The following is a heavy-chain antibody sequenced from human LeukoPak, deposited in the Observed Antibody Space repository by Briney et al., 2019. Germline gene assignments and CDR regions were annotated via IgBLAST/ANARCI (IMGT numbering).Heavy chain of an antibody. CDR1: GGTFSNYG. J-gene: IGHJ4*02. CDR3: ARGGGDGYNFIDY. Sequence: SVKVSCKASGGTFSNYGISWVRQAPGQGLEWMGRIIPILGIAKYAQKFQGRVTITADKSTSIGYMELNSLRSEDTAVYYCARGGGDGYNFIDYWGQGTLVIVSS. CDR2: IIPILGIA. D-gene: IGHD5-24*01. V-gene: IGHV1-69*04.